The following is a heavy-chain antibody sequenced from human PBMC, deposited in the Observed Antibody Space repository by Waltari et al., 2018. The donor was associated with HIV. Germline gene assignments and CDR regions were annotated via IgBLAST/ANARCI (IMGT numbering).Heavy chain of an antibody. CDR3: VRESLPKCAAGSCYRK. J-gene: IGHJ1*01. Sequence: EVRFEESGGGVVPPGRSLRLTCVTSGFNFAPYALLWFRQAPGKAPEWVGFIRSLSYGGSSDYGPSTKGRVIISRDDSQSAVYLDVASLKTEDTGVYYCVRESLPKCAAGSCYRKGGQGT. D-gene: IGHD2-2*01. CDR2: IRSLSYGGSS. CDR1: GFNFAPYA. V-gene: IGHV3-49*03.